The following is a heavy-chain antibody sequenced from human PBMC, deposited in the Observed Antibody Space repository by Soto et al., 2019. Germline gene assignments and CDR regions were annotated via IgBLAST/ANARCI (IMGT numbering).Heavy chain of an antibody. J-gene: IGHJ4*02. V-gene: IGHV2-5*01. CDR3: AHTWGLPFDY. CDR1: GFSLRTTGVG. CDR2: IYWNDDK. Sequence: QITLKESGPTLVKPTQTLTLTCTYSGFSLRTTGVGVGWIRQPPGKALEWLGLIYWNDDKRYSPSLKSRLTLTSDISKSQVVLTMTNMDPVDTATYYCAHTWGLPFDYWGQGPWSSSPQ. D-gene: IGHD3-16*01.